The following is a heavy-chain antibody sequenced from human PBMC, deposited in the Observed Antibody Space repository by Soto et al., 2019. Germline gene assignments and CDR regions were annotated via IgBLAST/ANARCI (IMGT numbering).Heavy chain of an antibody. CDR2: ISYDGSNK. J-gene: IGHJ4*02. CDR3: AKEWVYSPEYYFDY. Sequence: PGGSLRLSCAASGFTFSSYAMHWVRQAPGKGLEWVAVISYDGSNKYYADSVKGRFTISRDNSKNTLYLQMNSLRAEDTAVYYCAKEWVYSPEYYFDYWGQGTLVTVSS. V-gene: IGHV3-30-3*01. CDR1: GFTFSSYA. D-gene: IGHD4-4*01.